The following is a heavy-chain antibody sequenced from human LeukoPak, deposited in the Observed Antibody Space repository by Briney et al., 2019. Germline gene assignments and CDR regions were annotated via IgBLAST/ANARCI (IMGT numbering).Heavy chain of an antibody. CDR2: ISAYNGNT. CDR3: ARDVDIVAGFDY. Sequence: ASVKASCKASGYTFTSYYMHWVRQAPGQGLEWMGWISAYNGNTNYAQKLQGRVTMTTDTSTSTAYMELRSLRSDDTAVYYCARDVDIVAGFDYWGQGTLVTVSS. D-gene: IGHD5-12*01. CDR1: GYTFTSYY. J-gene: IGHJ4*02. V-gene: IGHV1-18*04.